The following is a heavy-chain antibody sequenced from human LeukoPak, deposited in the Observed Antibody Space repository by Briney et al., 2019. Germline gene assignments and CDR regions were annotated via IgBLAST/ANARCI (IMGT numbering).Heavy chain of an antibody. V-gene: IGHV4-38-2*01. CDR2: IYHGGSP. D-gene: IGHD3-10*01. CDR1: GYSLYSVFY. J-gene: IGHJ4*02. Sequence: NLSDPLPLTYSVSGYSLYSVFYWAWVRQPPGKGLEWIGRIYHGGSPHYNPSLKSRVTISLDTSKNHLYLELSSVTAADPPLHYCARTYGSGSTSPHYWGQETLVTVSS. CDR3: ARTYGSGSTSPHY.